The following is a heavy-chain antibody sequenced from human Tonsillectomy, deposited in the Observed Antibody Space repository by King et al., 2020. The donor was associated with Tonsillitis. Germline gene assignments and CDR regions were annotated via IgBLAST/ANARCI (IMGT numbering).Heavy chain of an antibody. Sequence: QLQQWGAXXXXXXXTXXXXXXVYGGXFXGYXWNXXXQSPEKGLEWIGEINHDGRTNYNPSLRSRVTISVDTSKNQFSLKMSSVTAADTAVYYCARGRIQLWSTPVEYWGQGTLVTVSS. CDR3: ARGRIQLWSTPVEY. J-gene: IGHJ4*02. D-gene: IGHD5-18*01. CDR1: GGXFXGYX. V-gene: IGHV4-34*01. CDR2: INHDGRT.